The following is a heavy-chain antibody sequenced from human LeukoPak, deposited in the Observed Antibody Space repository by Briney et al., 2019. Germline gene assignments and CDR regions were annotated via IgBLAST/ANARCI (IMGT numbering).Heavy chain of an antibody. Sequence: PGGSLRLSCAASGFTFSSYAMHWVRQAPGKGLEYVSAISSNGGSTYYANSVKGRFTISRDNSKNTLYLQMNSLRAEDTAVYYCAKVYGSYYFDYWGQGTLVTVSS. J-gene: IGHJ4*02. CDR1: GFTFSSYA. CDR2: ISSNGGST. CDR3: AKVYGSYYFDY. D-gene: IGHD1-26*01. V-gene: IGHV3-64*01.